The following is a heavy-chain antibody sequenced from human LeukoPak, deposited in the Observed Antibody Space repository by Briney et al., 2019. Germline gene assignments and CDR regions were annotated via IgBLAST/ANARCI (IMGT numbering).Heavy chain of an antibody. D-gene: IGHD3-10*01. CDR3: ARLRFYGSGTYYDYYFDY. CDR1: GGSISSSSYY. V-gene: IGHV4-39*07. CDR2: IYHSGST. J-gene: IGHJ4*02. Sequence: PSETLSLTCTVSGGSISSSSYYWGWIRQPPGKGLEWIGEIYHSGSTNYNPSLKSRVTISVDKSKNQFSLKLSSVTAADTAVFYCARLRFYGSGTYYDYYFDYWGQGTLVTVSS.